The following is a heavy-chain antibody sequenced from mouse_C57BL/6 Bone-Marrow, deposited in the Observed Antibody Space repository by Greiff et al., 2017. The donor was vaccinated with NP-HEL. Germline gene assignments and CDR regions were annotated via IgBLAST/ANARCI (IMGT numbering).Heavy chain of an antibody. Sequence: QVQLQQSGAELARPGASVKLSCKASGYTFTSYGISWVKQRTGQGLEWIGEIYPRSGNTYYNEKFKGKATLTADKSSSTAYMELRSLTSEDSAVYFCFITTVVARYWYFDVWGTGTTVTVSS. V-gene: IGHV1-81*01. D-gene: IGHD1-1*01. CDR3: FITTVVARYWYFDV. J-gene: IGHJ1*03. CDR2: IYPRSGNT. CDR1: GYTFTSYG.